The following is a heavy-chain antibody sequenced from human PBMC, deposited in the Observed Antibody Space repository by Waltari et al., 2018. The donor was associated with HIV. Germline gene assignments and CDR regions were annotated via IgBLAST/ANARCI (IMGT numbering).Heavy chain of an antibody. CDR3: GREGDYYDSSPFDY. D-gene: IGHD3-22*01. CDR2: ISWDGSNN. J-gene: IGHJ4*02. V-gene: IGHV3-30-3*01. CDR1: GFTFNPYA. Sequence: QVQLVESGGGVVQPGRSLRLSCAASGFTFNPYAMHWVRQAPGKGVGGVAFISWDGSNNDYADSVKARCTSSRDNSRNSLYLQMSSLGAEDTAVYYCGREGDYYDSSPFDYWGQGTLVTVSS.